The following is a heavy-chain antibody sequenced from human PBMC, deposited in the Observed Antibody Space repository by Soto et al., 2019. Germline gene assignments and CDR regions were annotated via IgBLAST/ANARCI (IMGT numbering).Heavy chain of an antibody. Sequence: EVQRVESGGGLVKPGGSLRLSCAASGFTFSSYSMNWVRQAPGKGLEGVSSISSSSSYIYYADSVKGRFTISRDNAKNSLYLQMNSLRAEDTAVYYCARGEDSNYDLSMDVWGQGTTVTVSS. V-gene: IGHV3-21*01. J-gene: IGHJ6*02. D-gene: IGHD4-4*01. CDR1: GFTFSSYS. CDR2: ISSSSSYI. CDR3: ARGEDSNYDLSMDV.